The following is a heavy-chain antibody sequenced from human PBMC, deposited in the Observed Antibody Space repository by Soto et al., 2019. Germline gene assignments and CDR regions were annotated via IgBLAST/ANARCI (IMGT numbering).Heavy chain of an antibody. CDR2: INSDGSST. V-gene: IGHV3-74*01. Sequence: EVQLVESGGGLVQPGGSLRLSCAASGFTFSSYWMHWVRQAPGKGLVWVSRINSDGSSTSYADSVKGRFTISRDNAKNTLYLQMNSLRAEDKAVYYCARGALGFYYYMDVWGKGTTVTVSS. J-gene: IGHJ6*03. CDR3: ARGALGFYYYMDV. CDR1: GFTFSSYW. D-gene: IGHD3-16*01.